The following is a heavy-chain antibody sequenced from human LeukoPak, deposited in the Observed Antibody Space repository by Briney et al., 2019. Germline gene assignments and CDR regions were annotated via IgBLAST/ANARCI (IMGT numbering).Heavy chain of an antibody. V-gene: IGHV3-23*01. CDR3: AKDSYVSGRPLHTFDV. J-gene: IGHJ3*01. Sequence: GGSQRLSCAASGFTFAIHAMTWVRQAPGKGLEWVSVISGDGASTHYAESVKGQFTISRDNSQNTLFLQMNSLRVEDTAIYYCAKDSYVSGRPLHTFDVWGQGTMVTVSS. CDR2: ISGDGAST. CDR1: GFTFAIHA. D-gene: IGHD3-10*01.